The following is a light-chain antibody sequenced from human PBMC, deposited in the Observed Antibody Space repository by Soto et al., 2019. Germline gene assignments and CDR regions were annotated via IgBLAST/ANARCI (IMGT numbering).Light chain of an antibody. V-gene: IGLV2-14*01. J-gene: IGLJ1*01. CDR3: TSYTSSTTLDV. CDR1: SSDVGGYNY. Sequence: QSVLTQPASVSGSPGQSITISCTGTSSDVGGYNYVSWYQQHPGKAPKLMIYEVSNRPSGVSNRFSGSKSGHTASLTISGLQSGDEADYFCTSYTSSTTLDVFGTGTKVTVL. CDR2: EVS.